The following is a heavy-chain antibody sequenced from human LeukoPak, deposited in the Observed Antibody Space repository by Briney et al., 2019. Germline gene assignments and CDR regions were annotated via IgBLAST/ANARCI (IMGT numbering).Heavy chain of an antibody. CDR2: IKSNNEGGTT. V-gene: IGHV3-15*01. CDR1: GFTFSDAW. CDR3: TTSKAIFGDFDY. D-gene: IGHD3-3*01. J-gene: IGHJ4*02. Sequence: GGSLRLSCAASGFTFSDAWMSWVRQAPGKGLEWVGRIKSNNEGGTTDYAAPVKGRFTISRDDSKNTLYLQMNGLKTEDTAVYHCTTSKAIFGDFDYWGQGTLVTVSS.